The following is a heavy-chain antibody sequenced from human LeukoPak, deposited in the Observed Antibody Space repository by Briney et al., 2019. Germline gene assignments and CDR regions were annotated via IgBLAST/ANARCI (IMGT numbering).Heavy chain of an antibody. CDR3: AKGPSGHYGATFFDY. V-gene: IGHV3-30*02. Sequence: PGRSLRLSCAASGFTFSTYGMHWVRQAPGKGLEWVAFIRYDGSNKYYADSVKGRFTISRDNSKNTLYLQMNSLRAEDTAVYYCAKGPSGHYGATFFDYWGQGTLVTVSS. CDR2: IRYDGSNK. J-gene: IGHJ4*02. CDR1: GFTFSTYG. D-gene: IGHD4/OR15-4a*01.